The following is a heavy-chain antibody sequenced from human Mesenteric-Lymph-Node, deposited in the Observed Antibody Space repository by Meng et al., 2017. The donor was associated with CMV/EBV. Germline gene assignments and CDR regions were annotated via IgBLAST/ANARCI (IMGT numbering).Heavy chain of an antibody. V-gene: IGHV4-59*01. J-gene: IGHJ4*02. CDR2: IYYSGST. CDR1: GGSISSYY. CDR3: ARGRGEYQLLYGQYYFDY. D-gene: IGHD2-2*02. Sequence: ESLKISCTVSGGSISSYYWSWIRQPPGKGLEWIGYIYYSGSTNYNPSLKSRVTISVDTSKNQFSLKLSSVTAADTAVYYCARGRGEYQLLYGQYYFDYWGQGTLVTVSS.